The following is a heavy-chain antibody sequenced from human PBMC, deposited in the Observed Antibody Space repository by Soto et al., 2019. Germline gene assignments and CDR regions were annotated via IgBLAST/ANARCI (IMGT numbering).Heavy chain of an antibody. J-gene: IGHJ4*02. CDR1: GYTFTSYG. Sequence: QIPLVQSGTEVREPGASVKVSCQASGYTFTSYGIIWVRQAPGQGLELMGWISGYNNNKNYAQKYQARVTMTTDTSTRTAYMELRSLRSDDTAVYYCARVGAIAPAVGDYWGQGTLVTVSS. CDR2: ISGYNNNK. CDR3: ARVGAIAPAVGDY. V-gene: IGHV1-18*01. D-gene: IGHD6-13*01.